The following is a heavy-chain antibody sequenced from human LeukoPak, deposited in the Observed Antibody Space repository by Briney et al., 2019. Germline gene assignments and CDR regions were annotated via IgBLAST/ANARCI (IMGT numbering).Heavy chain of an antibody. D-gene: IGHD3-10*01. CDR1: GFTFSSFW. Sequence: GGSLRLSCAASGFTFSSFWMSWVRQAPGKGLEWVANIKQDGSEKYYVDSVKGRFTISRDNAKNSLYLQMNSLRAEDTAVYYCARAPRGFNYGSGGYSKFRYYYYMDVWGKGTTVTVSS. J-gene: IGHJ6*03. CDR3: ARAPRGFNYGSGGYSKFRYYYYMDV. V-gene: IGHV3-7*01. CDR2: IKQDGSEK.